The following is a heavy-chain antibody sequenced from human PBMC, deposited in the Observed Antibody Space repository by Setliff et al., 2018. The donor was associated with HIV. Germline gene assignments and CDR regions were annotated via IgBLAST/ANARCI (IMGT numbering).Heavy chain of an antibody. Sequence: ASVKVSCKASGYTLTTYAMHWVRQAPGQRLEWMGWISGYKGNTNYAQKFQGRVTMTRNTSISTAYMELSSLRSEDTAVYYCARGGYYYGSGKGNWFDPWGQGTLVTVSS. CDR1: GYTLTTYA. J-gene: IGHJ5*02. CDR2: ISGYKGNT. CDR3: ARGGYYYGSGKGNWFDP. V-gene: IGHV1-3*01. D-gene: IGHD3-10*01.